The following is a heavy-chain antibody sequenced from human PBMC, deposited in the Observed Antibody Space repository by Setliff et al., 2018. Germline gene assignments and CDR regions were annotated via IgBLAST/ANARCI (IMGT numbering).Heavy chain of an antibody. V-gene: IGHV1-69*10. J-gene: IGHJ1*01. D-gene: IGHD3-16*01. CDR2: IIPIVGMT. Sequence: GASVKVSCKASGGTFSSYTIGWVRQAPGLGLEWMGGIIPIVGMTNYPQKFQGRVTITADKSTSTAYMELNSLTSEDTAVYYCARNVDTAGYFQHWGQGTLVTAPQ. CDR3: ARNVDTAGYFQH. CDR1: GGTFSSYT.